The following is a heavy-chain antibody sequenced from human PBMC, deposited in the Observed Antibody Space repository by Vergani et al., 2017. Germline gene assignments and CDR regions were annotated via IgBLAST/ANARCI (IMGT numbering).Heavy chain of an antibody. J-gene: IGHJ4*02. V-gene: IGHV3-15*01. D-gene: IGHD3-10*01. Sequence: EVQLVESGGGLVKPGGSLRLSCAASGFTFSNAWMSWVRQAPGKGLEWVGRIKSKTDGGTTDYAAPVKGRFTISRDDSKNTLYLQMNSLKTEDTAVYYCTTDIGEVPTLFDYWGQGTLVTVSS. CDR3: TTDIGEVPTLFDY. CDR2: IKSKTDGGTT. CDR1: GFTFSNAW.